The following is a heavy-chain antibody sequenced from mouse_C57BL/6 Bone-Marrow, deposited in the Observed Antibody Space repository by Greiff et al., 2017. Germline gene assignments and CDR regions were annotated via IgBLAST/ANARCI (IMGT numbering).Heavy chain of an antibody. V-gene: IGHV5-15*01. CDR1: GFTFSDYG. J-gene: IGHJ1*03. CDR2: ISNLAYSI. CDR3: ARQDYYGSSPYWYFDV. Sequence: EVHLVESGGGLVQPGGSLKLSCAASGFTFSDYGMAWVRQAPRKGPEWVAFISNLAYSIYYADTVTGRFTISRENAKNTLYLEMSSLRSEDTAMYYCARQDYYGSSPYWYFDVWGTGTTVTVSS. D-gene: IGHD1-1*01.